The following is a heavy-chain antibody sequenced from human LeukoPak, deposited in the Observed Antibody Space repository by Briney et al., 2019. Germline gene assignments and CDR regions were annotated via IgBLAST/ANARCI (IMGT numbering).Heavy chain of an antibody. J-gene: IGHJ4*02. CDR3: AKVDCSSTTCYTVDY. CDR1: GFTFSSYA. D-gene: IGHD2-2*02. Sequence: SGGSLRLSCAASGFTFSSYAMSWVRQAPGKGLEWFSTVSSSGSSTYYADSVKGRFTISRDNSKNTLYLQMNGLRADDTAVYYCAKVDCSSTTCYTVDYWGQGTLVTVSS. CDR2: VSSSGSST. V-gene: IGHV3-23*01.